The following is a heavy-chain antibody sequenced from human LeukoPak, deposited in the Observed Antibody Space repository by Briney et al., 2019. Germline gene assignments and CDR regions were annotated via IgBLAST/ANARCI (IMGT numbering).Heavy chain of an antibody. CDR2: ITWDGGST. Sequence: GGSLRLSCVGSGFTFGEYGMHWVRQVPGKGLEWVCHITWDGGSTYYAGSVKGRFTIYRDNSKNSLLLQMNSLGPEDTALYYCAKDIHIGHGSGWPESWGQGTLVTVSS. CDR3: AKDIHIGHGSGWPES. J-gene: IGHJ5*02. D-gene: IGHD6-19*01. V-gene: IGHV3-43D*03. CDR1: GFTFGEYG.